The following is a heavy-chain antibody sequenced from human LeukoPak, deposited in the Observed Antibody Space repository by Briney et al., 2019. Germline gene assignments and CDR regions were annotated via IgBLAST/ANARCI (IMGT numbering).Heavy chain of an antibody. CDR1: GFTFTSYT. CDR2: TSGSGGST. V-gene: IGHV3-23*01. J-gene: IGHJ4*02. Sequence: GGSLRLSCAASGFTFTSYTMTWVRQAPGKGLEWVSATSGSGGSTYYANSVKGRFTISRDNSKNTLYLQMNSLRADDTAVYYCAKDRYGDYSFDYWGQGTLVTVSS. CDR3: AKDRYGDYSFDY. D-gene: IGHD4-17*01.